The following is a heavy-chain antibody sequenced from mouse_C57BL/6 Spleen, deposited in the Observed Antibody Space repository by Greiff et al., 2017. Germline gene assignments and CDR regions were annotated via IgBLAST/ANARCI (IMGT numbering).Heavy chain of an antibody. Sequence: QVQLQQPGAELVKPGASVKLSCKASGYTFTSYCMHWVKQRPVQGLEWIGMIHPNSGSTNYNEKFKSKATLTVDKSSSTAYIQLSSLTSEDSAVYYCATASDDWGTGTTVTVSS. V-gene: IGHV1-64*01. CDR1: GYTFTSYC. J-gene: IGHJ1*03. D-gene: IGHD1-2*01. CDR2: IHPNSGST. CDR3: ATASDD.